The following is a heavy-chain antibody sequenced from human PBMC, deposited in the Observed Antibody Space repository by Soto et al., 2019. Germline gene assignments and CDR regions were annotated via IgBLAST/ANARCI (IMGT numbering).Heavy chain of an antibody. J-gene: IGHJ1*01. CDR2: IYPGDSDT. CDR3: AQFGGAYSGFD. Sequence: LGESLKISCKGSGYSFTSYWIGWVRQMPGKGLEWMGIIYPGDSDTRYSPSFQGQVTISXXXXXXTXYXQXSXLKAXDTAMYYCAQFGGAYSGFDWGPGVLVTVSS. V-gene: IGHV5-51*01. CDR1: GYSFTSYW. D-gene: IGHD2-15*01.